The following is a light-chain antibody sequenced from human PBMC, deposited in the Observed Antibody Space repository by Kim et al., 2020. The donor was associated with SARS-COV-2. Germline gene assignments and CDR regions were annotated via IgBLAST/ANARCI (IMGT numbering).Light chain of an antibody. CDR1: SSNIGNNY. Sequence: GQNVTISCSRSSSNIGNNYVSCYQHLPGTVPKLLIYDNNKRPSGIPDRFSGSKSGTSATLGITGLQTGDEADYYCVTWDGSLSSVLFGGGTKVTVL. CDR3: VTWDGSLSSVL. V-gene: IGLV1-51*01. CDR2: DNN. J-gene: IGLJ2*01.